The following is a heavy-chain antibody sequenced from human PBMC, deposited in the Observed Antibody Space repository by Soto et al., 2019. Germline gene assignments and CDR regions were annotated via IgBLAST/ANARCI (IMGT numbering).Heavy chain of an antibody. D-gene: IGHD1-26*01. CDR3: ARAAYSGSYQGYFDY. Sequence: SQTLSLTCVISGDSVSTNRATWDWIRQSPSRGLEWLGRTYYRSKWYSDYAVSVKSRITINPDTSKNQFSLQLNSVTPEDTAVYYCARAAYSGSYQGYFDYWGQRTLVTVSS. CDR1: GDSVSTNRAT. J-gene: IGHJ4*02. CDR2: TYYRSKWYS. V-gene: IGHV6-1*01.